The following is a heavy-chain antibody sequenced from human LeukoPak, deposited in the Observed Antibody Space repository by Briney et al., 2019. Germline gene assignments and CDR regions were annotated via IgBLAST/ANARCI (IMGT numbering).Heavy chain of an antibody. CDR1: GFTFSSYS. V-gene: IGHV3-21*01. Sequence: GGSLRLSCAASGFTFSSYSMNWVRQAPGKGLEWVSSISTSSTYIYYADSVKGRFTISRDNAKNSLYMQMNSLRAEDTAVYYCARDPPFIIGTTFFDYWGQGTLVTVSS. CDR2: ISTSSTYI. D-gene: IGHD1-20*01. J-gene: IGHJ4*02. CDR3: ARDPPFIIGTTFFDY.